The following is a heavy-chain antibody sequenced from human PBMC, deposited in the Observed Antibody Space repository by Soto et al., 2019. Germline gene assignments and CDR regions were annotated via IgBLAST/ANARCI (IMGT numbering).Heavy chain of an antibody. J-gene: IGHJ4*02. V-gene: IGHV1-2*02. CDR3: ARPQGSLGGWYGV. CDR1: GYTFTGYY. Sequence: RASVKVSCKASGYTFTGYYMHWVRQAPGQGLEWMGWINPNSGGTNYAQKFQGRVTMTRDTSISTAYMELSRLRSDDTAVYYCARPQGSLGGWYGVWGQGTLVTVSS. CDR2: INPNSGGT. D-gene: IGHD6-19*01.